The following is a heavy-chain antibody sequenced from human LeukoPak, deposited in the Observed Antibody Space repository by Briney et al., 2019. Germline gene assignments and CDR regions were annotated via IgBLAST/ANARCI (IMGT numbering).Heavy chain of an antibody. CDR3: ARDPRH. Sequence: SETLSLTCAVYGGSFSGYYWSWIRQPPGKGLEWIGEINHSGSTNYNPFLKSRVTISVDTSKNQFSLKLSSVTAADTAVYYCARDPRHWGQGTLVTVSS. CDR2: INHSGST. V-gene: IGHV4-34*01. J-gene: IGHJ4*02. CDR1: GGSFSGYY.